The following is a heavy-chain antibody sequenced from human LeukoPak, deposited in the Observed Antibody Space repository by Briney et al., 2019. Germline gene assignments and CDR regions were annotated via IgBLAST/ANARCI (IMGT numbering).Heavy chain of an antibody. CDR1: GYTFTSFD. J-gene: IGHJ3*02. Sequence: VASVTVSCKASGYTFTSFDFNWVRQATGQGLEWMGWMKSNNGHTGYAQKFQGRVTMTRDTSISTAYMELSSLRSEDTAVYYCARDLNTYYVWGSYPPHAFDIWGQGTMVTVSS. CDR3: ARDLNTYYVWGSYPPHAFDI. D-gene: IGHD3-16*02. CDR2: MKSNNGHT. V-gene: IGHV1-8*01.